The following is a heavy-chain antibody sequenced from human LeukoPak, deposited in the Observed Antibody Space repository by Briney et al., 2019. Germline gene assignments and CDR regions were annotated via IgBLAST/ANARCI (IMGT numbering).Heavy chain of an antibody. CDR2: IYYSGST. J-gene: IGHJ5*02. CDR1: GGSISSYY. V-gene: IGHV4-59*08. Sequence: SETLSLTCPVSGGSISSYYWSWIRQPPGKGLEWIGYIYYSGSTNYNPSLKSRVTISVDTSKNQFSLKLSSVTAADTAVYYCARFSGVPAASGVWFDPWGQGTLVTVSS. CDR3: ARFSGVPAASGVWFDP. D-gene: IGHD2-2*01.